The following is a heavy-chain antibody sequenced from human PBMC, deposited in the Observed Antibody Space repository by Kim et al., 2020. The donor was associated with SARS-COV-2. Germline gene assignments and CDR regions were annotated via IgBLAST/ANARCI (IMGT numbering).Heavy chain of an antibody. CDR2: INHSGST. Sequence: SETLSLTCAVYGGSFSGYYWSWIRQPPGKGLEWVGEINHSGSTNYNPSLKSRVTISVDTSKNQFSLKRSSVTAADTAVYYCARGRRGLRTYFDYWGQGTLVTVSS. J-gene: IGHJ4*02. CDR1: GGSFSGYY. D-gene: IGHD1-1*01. V-gene: IGHV4-34*01. CDR3: ARGRRGLRTYFDY.